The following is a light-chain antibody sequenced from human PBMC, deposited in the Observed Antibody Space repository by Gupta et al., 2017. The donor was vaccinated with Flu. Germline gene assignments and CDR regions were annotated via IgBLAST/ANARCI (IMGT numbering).Light chain of an antibody. CDR3: SSYAGSNIEV. CDR2: AVS. CDR1: NSDGGGYNY. Sequence: QTALTQPPSASRSLGQSVPISCTGTNSDGGGYNYASWYQQHPGKAPKLMIYAVSKRPSGVPDPFSGSKSGNTASLTVSGLQAEDEAEYYCSSYAGSNIEVFGTGTKVTVL. J-gene: IGLJ1*01. V-gene: IGLV2-8*02.